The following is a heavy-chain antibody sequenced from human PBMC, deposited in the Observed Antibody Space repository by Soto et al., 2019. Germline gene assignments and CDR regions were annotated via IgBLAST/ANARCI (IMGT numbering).Heavy chain of an antibody. J-gene: IGHJ5*02. CDR1: GYIFSNYH. CDR3: VRDGVVGATTRSHLDL. V-gene: IGHV1-46*01. CDR2: INPSDGST. D-gene: IGHD1-26*01. Sequence: ASVKVSCKPSGYIFSNYHIHWVRQAPGQGLEWMGIINPSDGSTSYAEKLQGRVTMTTDTSTSTVYMELSSLRSVDTAVYYCVRDGVVGATTRSHLDLWGRGTLVTVSS.